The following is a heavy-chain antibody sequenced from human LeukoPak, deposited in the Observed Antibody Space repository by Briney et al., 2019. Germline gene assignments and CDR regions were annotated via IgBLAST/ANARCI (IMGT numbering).Heavy chain of an antibody. Sequence: SETLSLTCTVSGGSISTYYWSWIRQPPGKGLEWIGYVYYSGSTNYNPSLKSGVTISVDTSKNQFSLKLSSVTAADTAVYYCARDLGITMVRGVITHYYYYGMDVWGQGTTVTVS. CDR2: VYYSGST. J-gene: IGHJ6*02. D-gene: IGHD3-10*01. CDR1: GGSISTYY. CDR3: ARDLGITMVRGVITHYYYYGMDV. V-gene: IGHV4-59*01.